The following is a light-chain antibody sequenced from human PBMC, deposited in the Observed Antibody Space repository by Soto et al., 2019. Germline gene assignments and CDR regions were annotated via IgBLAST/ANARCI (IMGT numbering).Light chain of an antibody. V-gene: IGKV1-33*01. CDR1: QDIGDS. Sequence: DIQMTQSPSSLSASVGARVTISCQASQDIGDSLNWYQQKEGRTPKLLIYDSLHLEPGVPSRFSGSRSGTRFSLTISSMQPEDVATYFCQQYGSLPITFGQGIQL. CDR3: QQYGSLPIT. CDR2: DSL. J-gene: IGKJ5*01.